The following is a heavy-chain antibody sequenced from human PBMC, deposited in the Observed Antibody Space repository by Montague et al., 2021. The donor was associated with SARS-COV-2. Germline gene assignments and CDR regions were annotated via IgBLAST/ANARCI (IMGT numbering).Heavy chain of an antibody. D-gene: IGHD2-21*01. CDR3: AREVRGRIVVVIAIPYYYFDY. CDR2: IYHSGST. Sequence: SETLSLTCAVLGGSNSSSNRWSWVRKSREKGLEWTGDIYHSGSTNYNPSLKSRVTISVDKSKNQFSLKLSSVTAADTAVYYCAREVRGRIVVVIAIPYYYFDYRGQGTLVTVSS. CDR1: GGSNSSSNR. J-gene: IGHJ4*02. V-gene: IGHV4-4*02.